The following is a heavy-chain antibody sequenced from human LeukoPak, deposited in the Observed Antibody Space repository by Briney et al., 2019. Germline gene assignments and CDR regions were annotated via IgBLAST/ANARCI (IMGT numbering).Heavy chain of an antibody. CDR2: IDKKDKGYATAT. V-gene: IGHV3-73*01. D-gene: IGHD1-26*01. CDR1: GFTFSGSA. J-gene: IGHJ5*02. Sequence: GGSLKLSCAASGFTFSGSAIHWVRQSSGKGLEWVGQIDKKDKGYATATAYAASVKGRFTISRDDSINTAYLQMKSLKTEDTALYYCTRDSGTYNWFDPWGQGTLVTVSP. CDR3: TRDSGTYNWFDP.